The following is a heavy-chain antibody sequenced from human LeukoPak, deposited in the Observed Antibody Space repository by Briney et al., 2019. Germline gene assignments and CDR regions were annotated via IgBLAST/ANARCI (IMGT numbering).Heavy chain of an antibody. CDR1: GFIFSNYW. V-gene: IGHV3-7*01. CDR2: IKQDGSEK. D-gene: IGHD1-26*01. CDR3: ARSEWELLDY. Sequence: PGGSLRLSCVASGFIFSNYWMTWVRQAPGKGLEWVANIKQDGSEKYYVDSVKGRFTISRDNAKNSLYLQMNSLRAEDTAVYYCARSEWELLDYWGQGTLVTVSS. J-gene: IGHJ4*02.